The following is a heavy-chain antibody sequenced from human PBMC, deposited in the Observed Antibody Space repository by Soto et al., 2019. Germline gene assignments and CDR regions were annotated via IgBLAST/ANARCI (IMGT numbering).Heavy chain of an antibody. CDR3: ARERDYGDNSGAP. V-gene: IGHV3-30-3*01. CDR2: VSHDGTTT. J-gene: IGHJ5*02. CDR1: GFTFSAYA. D-gene: IGHD4-17*01. Sequence: VHLVESGGGVVQPGRSLRLSCAVSGFTFSAYAMHWVRQAPGKGLEWVAVVSHDGTTTTHADAVKGRFTISRDNSKNTVYLQMNNLSAEDTAVYYCARERDYGDNSGAPWGQGTLVIVSS.